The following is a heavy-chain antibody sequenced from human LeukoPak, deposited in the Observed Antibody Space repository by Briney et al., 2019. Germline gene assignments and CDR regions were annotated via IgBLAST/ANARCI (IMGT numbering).Heavy chain of an antibody. Sequence: PGGSLRLSCAASGFIVNSYAMSWVRQAPGKGLAWVSLIYSDGVTQYADSVKGRFTISRDNSKNTLYLQMNSLRAEDTAVYYCAKESRNYDSSGYYHDFDYWGQGTLVTVSS. D-gene: IGHD3-22*01. J-gene: IGHJ4*02. V-gene: IGHV3-66*02. CDR3: AKESRNYDSSGYYHDFDY. CDR1: GFIVNSYA. CDR2: IYSDGVT.